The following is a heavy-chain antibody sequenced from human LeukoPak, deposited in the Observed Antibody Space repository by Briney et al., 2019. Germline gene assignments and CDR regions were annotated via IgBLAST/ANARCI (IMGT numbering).Heavy chain of an antibody. J-gene: IGHJ6*02. D-gene: IGHD5-18*01. CDR3: ASPNAPRSSYGYYYAMDV. V-gene: IGHV1-18*01. CDR2: ISAYSGST. Sequence: ASVKVSCTASGGTFSGYAMSWVRQAPGQGLEWMGWISAYSGSTNYAQKLQGRVTMTTDTSTSTAYMELRSLRSDDTAVYYCASPNAPRSSYGYYYAMDVWGQGTTVTVSS. CDR1: GGTFSGYA.